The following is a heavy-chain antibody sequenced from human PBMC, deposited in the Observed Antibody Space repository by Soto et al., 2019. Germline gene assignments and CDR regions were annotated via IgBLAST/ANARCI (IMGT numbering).Heavy chain of an antibody. Sequence: GGSLRLSCAASGFTFSSYSMNWVRQAPGKGLEWVSYISSSSSTIYYADSVKGRFTISRDNAKNSLYLQMNSLRDEDTAVYYCARDYYYDSSGYFELSYYFDYWGQGTLVTVSS. V-gene: IGHV3-48*02. CDR2: ISSSSSTI. D-gene: IGHD3-22*01. CDR1: GFTFSSYS. J-gene: IGHJ4*02. CDR3: ARDYYYDSSGYFELSYYFDY.